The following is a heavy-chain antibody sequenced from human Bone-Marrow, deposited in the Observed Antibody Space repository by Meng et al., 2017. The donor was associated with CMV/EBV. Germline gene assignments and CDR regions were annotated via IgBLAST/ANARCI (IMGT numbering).Heavy chain of an antibody. Sequence: SCAASGFTFSSYWMSWVRQAPGKGLEWVANIKQDGSEKYYVDSVKGRFTISRDNAKNSLYLQMNSLRAEDTAVYYCARSSGYYYTDYWGQGTLVTVSS. CDR2: IKQDGSEK. D-gene: IGHD3-3*01. CDR3: ARSSGYYYTDY. J-gene: IGHJ4*02. CDR1: GFTFSSYW. V-gene: IGHV3-7*01.